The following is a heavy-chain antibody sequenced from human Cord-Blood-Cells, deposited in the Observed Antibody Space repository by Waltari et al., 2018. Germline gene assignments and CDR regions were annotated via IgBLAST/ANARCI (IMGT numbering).Heavy chain of an antibody. CDR1: GGSFSGPY. CDR3: ARAWTVVTAFDI. D-gene: IGHD2-15*01. Sequence: QVQLQQWGAGPLKPSETLSPTRAVYGGSFSGPYLTWIRQPPGKGLEWIGEINHSGSTNYNPSLKSRVTISVDTSKNQFSLKLSSVTAADTAVYYCARAWTVVTAFDIWGQGTMVTVSS. J-gene: IGHJ3*02. V-gene: IGHV4-34*01. CDR2: INHSGST.